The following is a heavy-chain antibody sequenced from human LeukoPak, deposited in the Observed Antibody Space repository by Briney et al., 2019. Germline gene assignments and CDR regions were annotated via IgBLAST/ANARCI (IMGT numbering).Heavy chain of an antibody. V-gene: IGHV4-59*01. D-gene: IGHD6-13*01. CDR1: GGSIRRYY. J-gene: IGHJ5*02. Sequence: SETLSLTCTVSGGSIRRYYWSWIPHPPEQGLERVGYIYYSGSTNDNPALKSRVTISVDTSKNQFSLKLSSVTAADTAVYYCARDRDSSSWYNWFDPWGQGTLVTVSS. CDR3: ARDRDSSSWYNWFDP. CDR2: IYYSGST.